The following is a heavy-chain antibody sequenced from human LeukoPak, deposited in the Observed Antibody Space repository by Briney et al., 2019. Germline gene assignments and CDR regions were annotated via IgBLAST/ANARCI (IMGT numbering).Heavy chain of an antibody. V-gene: IGHV3-30*04. J-gene: IGHJ3*02. CDR1: GFTFSTYA. Sequence: GGSLRLSCAASGFTFSTYAMHWVRQAPGKGLEWLAVISYDGSSKYYADSVKGRFTISRDNSKNTLYLQMNSLRAEDTGVYYCARAGSSYGYGDAFDIWGQGTMVTVSS. D-gene: IGHD5-18*01. CDR2: ISYDGSSK. CDR3: ARAGSSYGYGDAFDI.